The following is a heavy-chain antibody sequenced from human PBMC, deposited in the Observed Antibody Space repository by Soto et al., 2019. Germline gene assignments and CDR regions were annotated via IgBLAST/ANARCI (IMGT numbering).Heavy chain of an antibody. D-gene: IGHD6-19*01. Sequence: QVQLQESGPGLVKPSGTLSLTCAVSGGSISSSNWWSWVRQPPGKGLEWIGEIYHSGSTNYNPSLKSRVTIPVDKSKNQSSLKLSSVTAADTAVYYCARGSLAVAGTFDYWGQGTLVTVSS. CDR3: ARGSLAVAGTFDY. V-gene: IGHV4-4*02. CDR1: GGSISSSNW. J-gene: IGHJ4*02. CDR2: IYHSGST.